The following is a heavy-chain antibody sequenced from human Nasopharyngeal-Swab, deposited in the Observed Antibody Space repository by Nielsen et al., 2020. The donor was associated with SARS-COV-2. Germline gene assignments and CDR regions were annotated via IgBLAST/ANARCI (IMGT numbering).Heavy chain of an antibody. J-gene: IGHJ4*02. CDR1: GFTFSSYA. CDR2: ISYDGSNK. D-gene: IGHD3-22*01. Sequence: LKISCAASGFTFSSYAMHWVRQAPGKGLEWVAVISYDGSNKYYADSVKGRFTISRDNSKNTLYLQMNSLRAEDTAVYYCARGPGYYYDSSGSFPVYWGQGTLVTVSS. V-gene: IGHV3-30-3*01. CDR3: ARGPGYYYDSSGSFPVY.